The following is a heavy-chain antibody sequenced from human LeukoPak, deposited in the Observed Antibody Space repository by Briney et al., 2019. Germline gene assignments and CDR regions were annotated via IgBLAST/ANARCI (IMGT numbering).Heavy chain of an antibody. V-gene: IGHV4-59*01. Sequence: SETLSLTCAVYGGSFSSYYWSWIRQPPGKGLEWIGYIYYSGSTNYNPSLKSRVTISVDTSKNQFSLKLSSVTAADTAVYYCASGEGAKRAFDIWGQGTMVTVST. CDR3: ASGEGAKRAFDI. CDR2: IYYSGST. CDR1: GGSFSSYY. D-gene: IGHD7-27*01. J-gene: IGHJ3*02.